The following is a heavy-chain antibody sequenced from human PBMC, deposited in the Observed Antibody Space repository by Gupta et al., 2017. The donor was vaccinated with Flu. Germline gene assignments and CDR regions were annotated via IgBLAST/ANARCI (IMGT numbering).Heavy chain of an antibody. Sequence: EVELVESGGGLVPPGRSLRLSCAASGFTFDDYAMHWVRRTPGKGLEWVSGISWNSDSKGYADSVKGRFTISRDNAKNSLYLQMNSLRAEDTGLYYCAKDYLGYCSSSSCRVVSWGQGTRVTVSS. D-gene: IGHD2-15*01. V-gene: IGHV3-9*01. CDR2: ISWNSDSK. CDR3: AKDYLGYCSSSSCRVVS. CDR1: GFTFDDYA. J-gene: IGHJ4*02.